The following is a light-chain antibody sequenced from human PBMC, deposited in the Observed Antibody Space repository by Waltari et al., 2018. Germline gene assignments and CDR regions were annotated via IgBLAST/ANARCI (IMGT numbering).Light chain of an antibody. J-gene: IGKJ4*01. CDR1: QGISNY. Sequence: DIQMTQSPFSLSASVGDRVTITCRASQGISNYLAWYQQKPGKVPKLLIYAASTLQSGVPSRFSGSGSGTDFTLTISSLQPEDVATYYCQKYNSAPPFTFGGGTKVEIK. V-gene: IGKV1-27*01. CDR2: AAS. CDR3: QKYNSAPPFT.